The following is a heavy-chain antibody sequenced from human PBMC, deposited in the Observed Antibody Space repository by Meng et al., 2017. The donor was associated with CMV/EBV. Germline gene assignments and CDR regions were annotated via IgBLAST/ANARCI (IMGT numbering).Heavy chain of an antibody. J-gene: IGHJ4*02. Sequence: GGSLRLSCAASGFTFSDYWMHWVRQAPGKGLVWVSRINNDGGNTVYADSVKGRFTFSRDNAKNTLYLQMNSLRAEDTAVYYCARGLYGPDYWGQGILVTVSS. CDR1: GFTFSDYW. D-gene: IGHD4-17*01. V-gene: IGHV3-74*01. CDR2: INNDGGNT. CDR3: ARGLYGPDY.